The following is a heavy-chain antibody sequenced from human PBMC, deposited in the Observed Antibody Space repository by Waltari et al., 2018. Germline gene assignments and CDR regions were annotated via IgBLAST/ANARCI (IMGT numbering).Heavy chain of an antibody. V-gene: IGHV1-18*01. CDR2: VSANNGNL. D-gene: IGHD2-15*01. CDR1: GYTFTNYG. CDR3: ARIRYCGGGTCYTDAFDI. J-gene: IGHJ3*02. Sequence: QVQLVQSAAEVKKHGASVKVSCKPSGYTFTNYGICWVRQAPGHGLEWMGLVSANNGNLNYAQKFEGRVTLTTDTSTSTAYMDLRSLRSDDTAVYYCARIRYCGGGTCYTDAFDIWGQGTMVTVSS.